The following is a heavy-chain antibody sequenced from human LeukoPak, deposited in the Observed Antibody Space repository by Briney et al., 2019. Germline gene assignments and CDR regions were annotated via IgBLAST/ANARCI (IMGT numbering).Heavy chain of an antibody. Sequence: ASVKVSCKASGYTFTDNYIHWVRQAPGQGLEWMGWIYPYSGGTNYVQKFQGRVTMTTDRSISTAYMELSGLRSDDTAVYYCARFSGSSNFDYWGQGILVTVSS. CDR2: IYPYSGGT. J-gene: IGHJ4*02. D-gene: IGHD1-26*01. V-gene: IGHV1-2*02. CDR1: GYTFTDNY. CDR3: ARFSGSSNFDY.